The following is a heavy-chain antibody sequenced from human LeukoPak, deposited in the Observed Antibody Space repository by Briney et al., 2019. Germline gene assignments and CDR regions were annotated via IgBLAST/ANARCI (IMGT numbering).Heavy chain of an antibody. V-gene: IGHV1-69*06. J-gene: IGHJ4*02. D-gene: IGHD5-18*01. CDR1: GGTFSSYA. Sequence: SLKVSCKASGGTFSSYAISWVRQAPGRGLEWMGRIIPIFGTANYAQKFQGRVTITADKSTSTAYMELSSLRSEDTAVYYCARDTAMDSFDYWGQGTLVTVSS. CDR2: IIPIFGTA. CDR3: ARDTAMDSFDY.